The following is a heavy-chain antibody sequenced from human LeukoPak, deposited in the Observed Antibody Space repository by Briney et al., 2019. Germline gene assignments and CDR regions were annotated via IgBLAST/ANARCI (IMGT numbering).Heavy chain of an antibody. D-gene: IGHD6-13*01. CDR2: INPSGGST. Sequence: ASVKVSCKASGYTFTSYYMHWERQAPGQGLEWMGIINPSGGSTSYAQKFQGRVTMTRDTSTSTVYMELSSLRSEDTAVYYCARVEGVTGYSSSWDYWGQGTLVTVSS. J-gene: IGHJ4*02. V-gene: IGHV1-46*01. CDR3: ARVEGVTGYSSSWDY. CDR1: GYTFTSYY.